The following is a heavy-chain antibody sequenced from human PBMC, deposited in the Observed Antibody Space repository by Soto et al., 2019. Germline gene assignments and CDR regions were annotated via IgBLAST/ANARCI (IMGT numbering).Heavy chain of an antibody. V-gene: IGHV3-48*01. Sequence: GGSLRLSCAASGFRFSDYSMNWVRQAPGRGLEWVSYISSSSFTIHYADSVEGRFAISRDNAKNSLYLQMNSLRAEDTAVYYCAREIHRAVAAPSLSFDIWGEGAMVTVSS. CDR3: AREIHRAVAAPSLSFDI. CDR2: ISSSSFTI. CDR1: GFRFSDYS. J-gene: IGHJ3*02. D-gene: IGHD6-19*01.